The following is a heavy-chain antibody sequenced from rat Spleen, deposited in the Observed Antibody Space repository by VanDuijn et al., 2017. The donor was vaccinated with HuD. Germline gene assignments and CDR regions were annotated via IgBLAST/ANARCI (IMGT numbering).Heavy chain of an antibody. CDR3: ARLGGLWRGTYGIMDA. J-gene: IGHJ4*01. CDR2: IWSNGGT. V-gene: IGHV2-47*01. CDR1: GLSLTSNS. Sequence: QVQLKESGPGLVQPSQTLSLTCTVSGLSLTSNSVSWIRQPPGKGLEWMGIIWSNGGTDYNSAIESRLSISRDTSKNQVFLKMNSLQTEDTATYYCARLGGLWRGTYGIMDAWGQGASVTVPS. D-gene: IGHD2-1*01.